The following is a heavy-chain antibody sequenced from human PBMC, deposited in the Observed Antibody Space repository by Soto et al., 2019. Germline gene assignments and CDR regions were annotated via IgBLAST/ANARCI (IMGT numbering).Heavy chain of an antibody. CDR1: GGSISSGGYY. CDR2: IYNIGNT. CDR3: ASHLLSAFDI. J-gene: IGHJ3*02. Sequence: SETLSLTCTVSGGSISSGGYYWSWIRQHPGKGLEWIGYIYNIGNTNYNPSLKSRVTISVDTSKNQFSLKLSSVIAADAAVYYCASHLLSAFDIWGQGTVVTVSS. V-gene: IGHV4-61*08.